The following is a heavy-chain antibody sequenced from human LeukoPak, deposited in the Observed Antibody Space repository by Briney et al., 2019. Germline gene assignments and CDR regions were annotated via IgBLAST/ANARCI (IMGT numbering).Heavy chain of an antibody. CDR3: ARDLDQYSGRFGGFGHDF. J-gene: IGHJ4*02. Sequence: GASVTVSCKASGYTFTNYGINWVRQAPGQGLEWMGWISAYNGNTNYAQKLQGRVTMTTDTSTSTAYMELRSLRSDDTAVYYCARDLDQYSGRFGGFGHDFWGQGTLVTVSS. D-gene: IGHD1-26*01. V-gene: IGHV1-18*01. CDR1: GYTFTNYG. CDR2: ISAYNGNT.